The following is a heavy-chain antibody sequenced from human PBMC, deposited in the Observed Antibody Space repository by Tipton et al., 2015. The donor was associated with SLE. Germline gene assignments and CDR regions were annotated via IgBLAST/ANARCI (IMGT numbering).Heavy chain of an antibody. V-gene: IGHV3-23*01. Sequence: SLRLSCAASGFTFSSYAMSWVRQAPGKGLEWVSAISGSGGSTYYADSVKGRFTISRDNSKNTLYLQVNSLRAEDTAIYFCAKAQQQLAFYSYFGMDVWGQGTTVTVSS. CDR3: AKAQQQLAFYSYFGMDV. D-gene: IGHD6-13*01. J-gene: IGHJ6*02. CDR2: ISGSGGST. CDR1: GFTFSSYA.